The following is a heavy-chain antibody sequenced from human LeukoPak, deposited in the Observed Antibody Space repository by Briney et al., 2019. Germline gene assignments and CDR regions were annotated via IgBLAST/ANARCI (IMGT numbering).Heavy chain of an antibody. V-gene: IGHV1-2*06. CDR1: GYTFTGYY. D-gene: IGHD3-16*02. CDR2: INPNSGGT. J-gene: IGHJ4*02. Sequence: ASVKVSCKASGYTFTGYYMHWVRQAPGQGLEWMGRINPNSGGTNYAQKFQGRVTMTRDTSISTAYMELSRLRSDDTAVYYCARSLRLGELSFEDYWGQGTLVTVSS. CDR3: ARSLRLGELSFEDY.